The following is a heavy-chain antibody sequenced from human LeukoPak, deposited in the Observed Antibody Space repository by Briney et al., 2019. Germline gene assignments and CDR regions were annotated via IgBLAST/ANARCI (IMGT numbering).Heavy chain of an antibody. V-gene: IGHV3-64D*09. D-gene: IGHD4-17*01. J-gene: IGHJ2*01. CDR3: VKDGTVTTSSGYSDL. CDR1: GFTFSSYA. CDR2: ISSNGGST. Sequence: GGSLRLSCSASGFTFSSYAMHWVRQAPGKGLEYVSAISSNGGSTYYADSVKGRFTISRDNSKNMLYLQMSSLRAEDTAVYYCVKDGTVTTSSGYSDLWGRGTLVTVSS.